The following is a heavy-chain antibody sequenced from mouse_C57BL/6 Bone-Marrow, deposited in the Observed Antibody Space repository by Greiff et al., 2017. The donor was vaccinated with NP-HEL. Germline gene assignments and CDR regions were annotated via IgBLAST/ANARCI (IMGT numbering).Heavy chain of an antibody. CDR2: IWSGGST. CDR3: ARAYGNYGNYFDY. D-gene: IGHD2-1*01. CDR1: GFSLTSYG. V-gene: IGHV2-2*01. J-gene: IGHJ2*01. Sequence: VQLQESGPGLVQPSQSLSTTCTVSGFSLTSYGVHWVRQSPGKGLEWLGVIWSGGSTDYNAAFISRLSISKDNSKSQVFFKMNSLQADDTAIYYCARAYGNYGNYFDYWGQGTTLTVSS.